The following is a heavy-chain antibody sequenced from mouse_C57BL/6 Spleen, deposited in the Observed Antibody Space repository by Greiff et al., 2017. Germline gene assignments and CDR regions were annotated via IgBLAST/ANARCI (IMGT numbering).Heavy chain of an antibody. D-gene: IGHD2-3*01. J-gene: IGHJ4*01. CDR2: IHPNSGST. CDR3: ARRMVSYYYAMDY. CDR1: GYTFTSYW. V-gene: IGHV1-64*01. Sequence: QVQLQQPGAELVKPGASVKLSCKASGYTFTSYWMHWVKQRPGQGLEWIGMIHPNSGSTNYNEKFKSKATLTVDKSSSTAYMQLSSLTSEYSAVYYCARRMVSYYYAMDYWGQGTSVTVSS.